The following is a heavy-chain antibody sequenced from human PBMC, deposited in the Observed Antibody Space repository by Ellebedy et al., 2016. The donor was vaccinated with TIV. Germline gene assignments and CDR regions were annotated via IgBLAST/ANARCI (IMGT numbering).Heavy chain of an antibody. D-gene: IGHD1-26*01. J-gene: IGHJ6*02. Sequence: GSLRLXXTVSGGSISSYYWSWIRQPAGKGLEWIGEVSHGGSTNYNPSLKSRVIISIDKSKNQFSLKLSSVTAADTAVYYCARDGKETMDVWGQGTTVTVSS. CDR3: ARDGKETMDV. CDR1: GGSISSYY. V-gene: IGHV4-59*12. CDR2: VSHGGST.